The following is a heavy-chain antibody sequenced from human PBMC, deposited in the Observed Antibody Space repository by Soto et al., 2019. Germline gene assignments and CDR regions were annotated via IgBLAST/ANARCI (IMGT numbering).Heavy chain of an antibody. CDR2: IIPIFGTA. D-gene: IGHD5-18*01. CDR3: ARDPGDSYGYDAFDI. V-gene: IGHV1-69*13. CDR1: GGTFSSYA. J-gene: IGHJ3*02. Sequence: SVKVSCKASGGTFSSYAISWVRQAPGQGLEWMGGIIPIFGTANYAQKFQGRVTITADESTSTAYMELSSLRSEDAAVYYCARDPGDSYGYDAFDIWGQGTMVTV.